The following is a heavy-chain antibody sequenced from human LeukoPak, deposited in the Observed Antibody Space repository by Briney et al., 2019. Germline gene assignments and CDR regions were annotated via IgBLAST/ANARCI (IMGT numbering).Heavy chain of an antibody. V-gene: IGHV1-24*01. CDR2: FDPEDGET. D-gene: IGHD1-7*01. CDR3: ATNWNYGTPLEFDY. J-gene: IGHJ4*02. CDR1: GYTLTELS. Sequence: ASVKVSCKVSGYTLTELSMHWVRQAPGKGLEWMGGFDPEDGETIYAQKFQGRVTMTEDTSTDTAYMELSSLRSEDTAVYYCATNWNYGTPLEFDYWGQGTLVTVSS.